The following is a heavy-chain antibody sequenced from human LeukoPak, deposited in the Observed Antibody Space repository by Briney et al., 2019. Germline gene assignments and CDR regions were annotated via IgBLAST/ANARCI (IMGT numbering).Heavy chain of an antibody. CDR1: GFSFRSYG. CDR3: AKDRMVVVRGVITDFDY. J-gene: IGHJ4*02. V-gene: IGHV3-23*01. D-gene: IGHD3-10*01. Sequence: GGSLRLSCAASGFSFRSYGMSWVRQAPGEGLEWVSAFSGSGFSTYYADSVKGRFTISRDNSKNTLYLQMNSLRAEDTAVYYCAKDRMVVVRGVITDFDYWGQGTLVTVSS. CDR2: FSGSGFST.